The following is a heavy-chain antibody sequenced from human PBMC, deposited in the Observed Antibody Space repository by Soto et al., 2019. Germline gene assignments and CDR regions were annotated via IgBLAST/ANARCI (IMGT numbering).Heavy chain of an antibody. CDR3: ARAAPRYCSGYYAYYFDY. CDR2: IYYSGST. V-gene: IGHV4-39*01. CDR1: GGSISSSGYY. Sequence: SETLSLTCTVSGGSISSSGYYWGWIRQPPGKGLEWIGSIYYSGSTYYNPSLKSRVTISVDTSKNQFSLKLSSVTAADTAVYYCARAAPRYCSGYYAYYFDYWGQGTLVTVSS. D-gene: IGHD2-15*01. J-gene: IGHJ4*02.